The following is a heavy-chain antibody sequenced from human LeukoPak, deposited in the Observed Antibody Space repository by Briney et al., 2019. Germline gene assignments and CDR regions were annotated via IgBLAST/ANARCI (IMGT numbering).Heavy chain of an antibody. Sequence: GAPLRLSCAASGSTFSSYYMNWVRPAPGKGLEWVSSISSTSSHVYYADSVKGRFTISRDNAKNSLYLQMNSLRAEDTAVYYCAREQQGYGPDYWGQGTPVTVSS. CDR3: AREQQGYGPDY. J-gene: IGHJ4*02. D-gene: IGHD5-18*01. CDR1: GSTFSSYY. V-gene: IGHV3-21*01. CDR2: ISSTSSHV.